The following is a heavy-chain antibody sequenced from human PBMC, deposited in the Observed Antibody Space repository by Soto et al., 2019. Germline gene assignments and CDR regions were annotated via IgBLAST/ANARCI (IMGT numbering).Heavy chain of an antibody. CDR2: INHSGST. Sequence: LSLTCAVYGGSFSGYYWSWIRQPPGKGLEWIGEINHSGSTNYNPSLKSRVTISVDTSKNQFSLKLSSVTAADTAVYYCARIRGYYGSGSYYTRYYYYYGMDVWGQGTTVTVSS. CDR1: GGSFSGYY. D-gene: IGHD3-10*01. J-gene: IGHJ6*02. V-gene: IGHV4-34*01. CDR3: ARIRGYYGSGSYYTRYYYYYGMDV.